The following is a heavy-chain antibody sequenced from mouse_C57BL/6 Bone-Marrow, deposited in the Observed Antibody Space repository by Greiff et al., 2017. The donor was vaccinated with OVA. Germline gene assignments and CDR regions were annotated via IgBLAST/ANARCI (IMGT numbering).Heavy chain of an antibody. D-gene: IGHD1-1*01. CDR1: GFNIKDDY. CDR2: IGPENGAT. CDR3: TSTVVASRGYFDV. Sequence: VQLQQSGAELVRPGASVKLSCTASGFNIKDDYMHWVQQRPEQGLEWIGWIGPENGATEYASKFQGKATITTDTASNTPYLQLSSLTSEDTAVYYCTSTVVASRGYFDVWGTGTTVTVSS. J-gene: IGHJ1*03. V-gene: IGHV14-4*01.